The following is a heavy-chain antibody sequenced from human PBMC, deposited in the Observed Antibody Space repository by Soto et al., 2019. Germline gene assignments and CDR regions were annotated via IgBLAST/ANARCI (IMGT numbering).Heavy chain of an antibody. CDR3: ARLQSSGEDPPIYFDY. D-gene: IGHD3-10*02. CDR1: GYTFTSYG. V-gene: IGHV1-18*01. Sequence: ASVKVSCKASGYTFTSYGISWVRQAPGQGLEWMGWISAYNGNTNYAQKLQGRVTMTTDTSTSTAYMELRSLRSDDTAVYYCARLQSSGEDPPIYFDYWGQGTLVTSPQ. J-gene: IGHJ4*02. CDR2: ISAYNGNT.